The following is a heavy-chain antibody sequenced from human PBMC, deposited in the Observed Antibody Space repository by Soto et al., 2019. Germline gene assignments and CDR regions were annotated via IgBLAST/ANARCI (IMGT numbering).Heavy chain of an antibody. V-gene: IGHV4-59*01. J-gene: IGHJ3*02. Sequence: QVQLQESGPGLVKPSETLSLTCTVSGGSISSYYWSWIRQPPGKGLEWIGYIYYSGSTNYNPSLKSRVNISVDTSKNQFSLKLSSVTAADTAVYYCARILGYCSGGSCYSIIGGAFDIWGQGTMVTVSS. D-gene: IGHD2-15*01. CDR3: ARILGYCSGGSCYSIIGGAFDI. CDR1: GGSISSYY. CDR2: IYYSGST.